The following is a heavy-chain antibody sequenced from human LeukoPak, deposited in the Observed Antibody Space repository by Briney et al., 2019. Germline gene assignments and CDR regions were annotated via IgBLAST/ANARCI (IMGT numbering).Heavy chain of an antibody. CDR3: ARGRRHYDSSDYYYEGDGFDI. Sequence: ASVKVSCKASGYTFTDYYMHWVRQAPGQGLEWMGWINPHSGGTDHAQKFRGRVTMTRDTSISTAYMELSRLRSDDTAVYYCARGRRHYDSSDYYYEGDGFDIWGQGTMVTVSS. V-gene: IGHV1-2*02. J-gene: IGHJ3*02. D-gene: IGHD3-22*01. CDR2: INPHSGGT. CDR1: GYTFTDYY.